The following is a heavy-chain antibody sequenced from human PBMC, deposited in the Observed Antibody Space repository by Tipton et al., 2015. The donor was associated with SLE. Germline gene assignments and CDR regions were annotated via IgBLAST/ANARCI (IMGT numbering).Heavy chain of an antibody. D-gene: IGHD4-11*01. V-gene: IGHV4-34*01. J-gene: IGHJ5*02. Sequence: TLSLTCAVYGGSFSGYYWSWIRQPPGKGLEWIGEINHSGGTTYNASLKSRVTMSVDTSKNQFSLKLSSVTAADTAVYYCARRSDDYSNWFDPWGQGTQVTVSS. CDR3: ARRSDDYSNWFDP. CDR1: GGSFSGYY. CDR2: INHSGGT.